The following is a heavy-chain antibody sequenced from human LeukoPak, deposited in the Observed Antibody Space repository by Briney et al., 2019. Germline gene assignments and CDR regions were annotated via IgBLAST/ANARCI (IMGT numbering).Heavy chain of an antibody. CDR3: ASSSSEYFYFDY. V-gene: IGHV4-59*08. D-gene: IGHD6-13*01. CDR1: GGSITSYY. Sequence: SETLSLTCTVCGGSITSYYWSWIRQPPGKGLEWIGYIYYSGSTNYNPSLKSRVTISVDTSKNQFSLKLSLVTAADTAVYYCASSSSEYFYFDYWGQGTLVTVSS. CDR2: IYYSGST. J-gene: IGHJ4*02.